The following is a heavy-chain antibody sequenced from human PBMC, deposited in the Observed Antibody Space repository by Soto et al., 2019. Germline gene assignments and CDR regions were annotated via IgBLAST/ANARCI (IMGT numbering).Heavy chain of an antibody. CDR2: MNPNSGNT. CDR3: ARGGYDFWSGYYTAPSL. Sequence: ASVKVSCKASGYTFTSYDINWVRQATGQGLEWMGWMNPNSGNTGYAQKFQGRVTMTRNTSISTAYMELSSLRSEDTAVYYCARGGYDFWSGYYTAPSLWGQGTLVTVSS. J-gene: IGHJ4*02. CDR1: GYTFTSYD. D-gene: IGHD3-3*01. V-gene: IGHV1-8*01.